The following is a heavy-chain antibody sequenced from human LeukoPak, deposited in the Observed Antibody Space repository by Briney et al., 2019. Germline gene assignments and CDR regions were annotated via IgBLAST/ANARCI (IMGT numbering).Heavy chain of an antibody. D-gene: IGHD1-1*01. CDR2: IIPIFGTA. J-gene: IGHJ6*02. V-gene: IGHV1-69*13. CDR1: GGTFSSYA. Sequence: GASVTVSCKASGGTFSSYAISWVRQAPGQGLEWMGGIIPIFGTANYAQKFQGRVTITADESTSTAYMELSSLRSEDTAVYYCARTLNRERPHYYYGMDVWGQGTTVTVSS. CDR3: ARTLNRERPHYYYGMDV.